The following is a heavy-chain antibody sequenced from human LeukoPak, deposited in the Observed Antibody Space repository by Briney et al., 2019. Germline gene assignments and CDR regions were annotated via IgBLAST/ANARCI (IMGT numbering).Heavy chain of an antibody. CDR1: GGSFSGYY. V-gene: IGHV4-34*01. Sequence: PSETLSLTCAVYGGSFSGYYWSWIRQPPGKGLEWIGEINHGGSTNYNPSLKSRVTISVDTSKNQFSLKLSSVTAADTAVYYCARLRGRYYYDSSGYPNRAFDIWGQGTMVTVSS. CDR3: ARLRGRYYYDSSGYPNRAFDI. CDR2: INHGGST. D-gene: IGHD3-22*01. J-gene: IGHJ3*02.